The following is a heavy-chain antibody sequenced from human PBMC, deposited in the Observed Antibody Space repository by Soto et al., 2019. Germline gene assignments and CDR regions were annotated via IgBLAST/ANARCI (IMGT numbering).Heavy chain of an antibody. Sequence: ASVKVCCKVSGYTLTELSMHWVRQAPGKGLEWMGGFDPEDGETIYAQKFQGRVAMTEDTSTDTAYMELSSLRSEDTAVYYCAIYSSSSPYYFDYWGQGTLVTVSS. CDR1: GYTLTELS. V-gene: IGHV1-24*01. CDR2: FDPEDGET. D-gene: IGHD6-6*01. J-gene: IGHJ4*02. CDR3: AIYSSSSPYYFDY.